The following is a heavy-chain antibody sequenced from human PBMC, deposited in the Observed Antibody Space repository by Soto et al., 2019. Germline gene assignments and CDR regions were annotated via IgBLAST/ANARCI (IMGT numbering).Heavy chain of an antibody. V-gene: IGHV3-20*01. CDR2: INWNGGST. J-gene: IGHJ5*02. D-gene: IGHD2-15*01. Sequence: EVQLVESGGGVVRPGGSLRLSCAASGFTFDDYGMSWVRQAPGKGLEWVSGINWNGGSTGYADSVKGRFTISRDNAKNSLYLQMNSLRAEDTALYHCAREIHSQYCSGGSCSTYNWFDPWGQGTLVTVSS. CDR1: GFTFDDYG. CDR3: AREIHSQYCSGGSCSTYNWFDP.